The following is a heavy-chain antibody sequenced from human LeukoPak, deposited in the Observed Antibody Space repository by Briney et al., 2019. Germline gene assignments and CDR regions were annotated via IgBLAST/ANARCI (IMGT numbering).Heavy chain of an antibody. J-gene: IGHJ6*02. D-gene: IGHD2-2*01. V-gene: IGHV3-33*08. Sequence: GGSLRLSCVASGFIFSSYALHWVRQAPGKGLEWVAVIWYDGSNKYYADSVKGRFTISRDNSKNTLYLQMNSLRAEDTAVYYCARDLVVVPAKGYYYYYGMDVWGQGTTVTVSS. CDR3: ARDLVVVPAKGYYYYYGMDV. CDR1: GFIFSSYA. CDR2: IWYDGSNK.